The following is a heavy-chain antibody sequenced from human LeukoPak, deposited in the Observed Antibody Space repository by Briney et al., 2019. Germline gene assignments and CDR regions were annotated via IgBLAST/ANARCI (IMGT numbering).Heavy chain of an antibody. Sequence: GASVKVSCKASRGTFSSYAISWVRQAPGQGLEWMGGIIPIFGTANYAQKFQGRVTITADKSTSTAYVELSSLRSEDTAVYYCARTANLGSIVVVPAAMRAPFDYWGQGTLVTVSS. J-gene: IGHJ4*02. V-gene: IGHV1-69*06. D-gene: IGHD2-2*01. CDR3: ARTANLGSIVVVPAAMRAPFDY. CDR2: IIPIFGTA. CDR1: RGTFSSYA.